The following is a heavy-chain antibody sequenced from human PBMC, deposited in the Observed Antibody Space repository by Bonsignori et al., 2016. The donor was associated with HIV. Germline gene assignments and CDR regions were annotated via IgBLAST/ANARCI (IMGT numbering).Heavy chain of an antibody. V-gene: IGHV3-72*01. J-gene: IGHJ4*02. CDR3: ARADDSSGNTNGGFDY. D-gene: IGHD3-22*01. Sequence: WIRQPPGKGLEWVGRTRNKANSYTTEYAASVKGRFTISRDDSKNSLYLQMNSLKTEDTAVYYCARADDSSGNTNGGFDYWGQGTLVTVSS. CDR2: TRNKANSYTT.